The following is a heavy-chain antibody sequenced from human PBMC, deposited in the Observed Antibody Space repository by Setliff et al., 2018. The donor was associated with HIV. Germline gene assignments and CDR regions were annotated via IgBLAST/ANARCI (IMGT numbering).Heavy chain of an antibody. CDR2: INPNSGGT. J-gene: IGHJ4*02. CDR1: GYTFSGYY. Sequence: VKVSCKASGYTFSGYYMHWVRQAPGQGLEWMGRINPNSGGTNYAQKFQGRVTMTRDTSISTAYMELSRLRSDDTAVYYCARDGAGYPYYFDYWGQGTLVTVSS. D-gene: IGHD3-9*01. CDR3: ARDGAGYPYYFDY. V-gene: IGHV1-2*06.